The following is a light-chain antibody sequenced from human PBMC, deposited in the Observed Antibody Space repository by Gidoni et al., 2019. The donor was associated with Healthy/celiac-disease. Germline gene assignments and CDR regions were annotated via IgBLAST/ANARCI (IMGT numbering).Light chain of an antibody. Sequence: DIVMTQSPLSPPVTPGEPASISCRSSQSLLHSNGYNYLDWYLQKPGQSPQLLIYLGSNRASGVPDRFSGSGSGTDFTLKISRVEAEDVGVYYCMQALQTPLTFGPXTKVDIK. J-gene: IGKJ3*01. CDR1: QSLLHSNGYNY. V-gene: IGKV2-28*01. CDR2: LGS. CDR3: MQALQTPLT.